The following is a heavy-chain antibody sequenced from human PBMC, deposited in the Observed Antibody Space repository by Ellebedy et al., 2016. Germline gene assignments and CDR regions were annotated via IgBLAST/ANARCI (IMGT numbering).Heavy chain of an antibody. CDR3: ARGRVSQYGMDV. Sequence: ASVKVSCKASGYTFTSYDINWVRQATGQGLEWMGIINPSGGSTSYAQKLQGRVTMTRDTSTSTVYMELSSLRSEDTAVYYCARGRVSQYGMDVWGQGTTVTVSS. J-gene: IGHJ6*02. V-gene: IGHV1-46*04. CDR1: GYTFTSYD. CDR2: INPSGGST.